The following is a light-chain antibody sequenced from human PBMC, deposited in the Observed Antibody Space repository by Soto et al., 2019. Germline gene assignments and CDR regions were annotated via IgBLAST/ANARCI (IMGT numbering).Light chain of an antibody. Sequence: EIVLTQSPATLSVSPGERATLSCRASQSVSSNLAWYQQIPGRAPRLLIYGASTRASGIPARFSASGSGTEFTLTISSLQSEDFAVYYCQQFNYWPPITFDQGTRLEIK. CDR1: QSVSSN. J-gene: IGKJ5*01. CDR2: GAS. CDR3: QQFNYWPPIT. V-gene: IGKV3-15*01.